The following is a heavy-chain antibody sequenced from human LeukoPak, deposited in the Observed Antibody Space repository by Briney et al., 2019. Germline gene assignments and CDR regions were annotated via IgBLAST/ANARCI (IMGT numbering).Heavy chain of an antibody. CDR1: GYTFTSYY. CDR2: INPSGGST. Sequence: WASVKVSCKASGYTFTSYYMHWVRQAPGQGLEWMGIINPSGGSTSYAQKFQGRVTMTRDTSTSTVYMELSSLRSEDTAVYYCARDGITFGGVTLPTDVWGQGTTVTVSS. CDR3: ARDGITFGGVTLPTDV. V-gene: IGHV1-46*01. D-gene: IGHD3-16*01. J-gene: IGHJ6*02.